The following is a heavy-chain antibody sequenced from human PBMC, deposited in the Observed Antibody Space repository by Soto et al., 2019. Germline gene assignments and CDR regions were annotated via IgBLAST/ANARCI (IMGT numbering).Heavy chain of an antibody. CDR2: IIAIYGTA. J-gene: IGHJ5*02. D-gene: IGHD2-15*01. Sequence: VASVKVSYKASGGTFSSYAISWVRQAPGQGLEWMGWIIAIYGTANYAQKFQGRVTMTTDTSTSIAYMDLSSLRSEDTAVYYCARGIATGQLDPWGQGTLVTVSS. CDR1: GGTFSSYA. V-gene: IGHV1-69*05. CDR3: ARGIATGQLDP.